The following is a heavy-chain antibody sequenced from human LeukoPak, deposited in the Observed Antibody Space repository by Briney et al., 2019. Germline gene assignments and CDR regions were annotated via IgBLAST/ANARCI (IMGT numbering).Heavy chain of an antibody. V-gene: IGHV3-74*01. J-gene: IGHJ4*02. CDR3: ARDGDSSGYYVNFNY. Sequence: PGGSLRLSCAASGFPFSSYWMHWVRQVPGKGLVWVSRINGDGSSTSYADSVKGRFTISRDNAKNTLYLQMNGLRAEDTAVYYCARDGDSSGYYVNFNYWGQGTLVTVSP. D-gene: IGHD3-22*01. CDR2: INGDGSST. CDR1: GFPFSSYW.